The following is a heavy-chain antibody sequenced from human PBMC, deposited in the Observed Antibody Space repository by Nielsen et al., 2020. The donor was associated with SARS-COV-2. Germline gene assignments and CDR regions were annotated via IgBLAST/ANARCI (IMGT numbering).Heavy chain of an antibody. Sequence: GESLKISCAASGFTFSRHWMSWVRQAPGKGLEWVANIKEDGSEIYYVDSVKGRFTISRDDAKKSLSLQMNSLRTEDTAVYFCARIFGGADVFDIWGQGTMVTVSS. V-gene: IGHV3-7*03. CDR1: GFTFSRHW. D-gene: IGHD2-21*02. CDR3: ARIFGGADVFDI. CDR2: IKEDGSEI. J-gene: IGHJ3*02.